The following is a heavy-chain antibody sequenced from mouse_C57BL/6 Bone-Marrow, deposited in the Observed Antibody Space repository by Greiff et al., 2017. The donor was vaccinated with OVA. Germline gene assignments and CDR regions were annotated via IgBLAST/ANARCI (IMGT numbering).Heavy chain of an antibody. J-gene: IGHJ4*01. V-gene: IGHV14-4*01. CDR1: GFNIKDDY. CDR3: TTRITTVTMDY. D-gene: IGHD1-1*01. Sequence: EVKLQESGAELVRPGASVKLSCTASGFNIKDDYMHWVKQRPEQGLEWIGWIDPENGDTEYASKFQGKATITADTSSNTAYLQLSSLTSGDTAVYYCTTRITTVTMDYWGQGTSVTVSS. CDR2: IDPENGDT.